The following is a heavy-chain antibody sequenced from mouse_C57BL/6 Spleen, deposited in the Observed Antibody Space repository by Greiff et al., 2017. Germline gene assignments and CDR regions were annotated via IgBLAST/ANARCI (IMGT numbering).Heavy chain of an antibody. CDR3: ARGYSNYCDY. D-gene: IGHD2-5*01. V-gene: IGHV1-19*01. J-gene: IGHJ2*01. Sequence: EVKLVESGPVLVKPGASVKMSCKASGYTFTDYYMNWVKQSHGKSLEWIGVINPYNGGTSYNQNVKGKATLTVDKSSSTAYMELNSLTSEDSAVYYCARGYSNYCDYWGQGTTLTVSS. CDR1: GYTFTDYY. CDR2: INPYNGGT.